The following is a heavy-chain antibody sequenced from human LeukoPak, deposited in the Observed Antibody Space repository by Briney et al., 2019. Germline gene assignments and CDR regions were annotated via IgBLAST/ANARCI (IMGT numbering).Heavy chain of an antibody. CDR2: INHSGST. D-gene: IGHD3-10*01. CDR3: ARRKTMVRGVIRKEYNWFDP. Sequence: PSETLSLTCGVYGGSLSGYSWNWIRQPPGKGLEWIGEINHSGSTNYNPSLKSRVTISVDTSKNQFSLKLSSVTAADTAVYYCARRKTMVRGVIRKEYNWFDPWGQGTLVTVSS. J-gene: IGHJ5*02. CDR1: GGSLSGYS. V-gene: IGHV4-34*01.